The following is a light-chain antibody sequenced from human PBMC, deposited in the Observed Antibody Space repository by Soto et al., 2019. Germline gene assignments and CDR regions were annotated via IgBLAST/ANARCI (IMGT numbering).Light chain of an antibody. CDR1: SSNIGAPYD. Sequence: QSVLTQPPSVSGAPGQRVTISCTGSSSNIGAPYDVHWYQQLPGTAPKLLIYGNSNRLSGVPDRFSGSKSGTSASLAITGLQAEDEADYYCQSYDSSLREVVFGGGTKVTVL. J-gene: IGLJ3*02. V-gene: IGLV1-40*01. CDR3: QSYDSSLREVV. CDR2: GNS.